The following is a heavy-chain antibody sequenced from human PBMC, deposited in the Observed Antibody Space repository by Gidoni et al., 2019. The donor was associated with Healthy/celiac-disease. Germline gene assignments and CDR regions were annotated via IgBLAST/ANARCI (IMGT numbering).Heavy chain of an antibody. CDR3: TRDGEVTGGAARL. V-gene: IGHV3-49*03. CDR2: IRSKAYGGTT. J-gene: IGHJ4*02. CDR1: GFTFGDYA. Sequence: EVQLVESGGGLVQPGRSLRLSCTASGFTFGDYAMGWFRQAPGKGLEWVGFIRSKAYGGTTEYAASVKGRFTISRDDSKSIAYLQMNSLKTEDTAVYYCTRDGEVTGGAARLWGQGTLVTVSS. D-gene: IGHD6-6*01.